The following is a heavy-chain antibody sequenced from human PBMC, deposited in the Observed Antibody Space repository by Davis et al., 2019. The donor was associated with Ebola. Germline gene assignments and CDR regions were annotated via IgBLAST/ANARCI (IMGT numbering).Heavy chain of an antibody. Sequence: PGGSLRLSCTASGFSFGTYGMHWVRQAPGKGLEWVQNLSYDGSHTSSIDSVKGRFTISRDNSKNTVSLQMNSLRPEDTAVYYCAKIAVTTVTTDEDYWGQGTLVTVSS. J-gene: IGHJ4*02. D-gene: IGHD4-17*01. V-gene: IGHV3-30*18. CDR2: LSYDGSHT. CDR1: GFSFGTYG. CDR3: AKIAVTTVTTDEDY.